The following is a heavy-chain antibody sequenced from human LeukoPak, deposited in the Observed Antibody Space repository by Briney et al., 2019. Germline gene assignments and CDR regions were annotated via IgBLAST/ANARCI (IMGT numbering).Heavy chain of an antibody. D-gene: IGHD3-10*01. J-gene: IGHJ4*02. Sequence: SVTLSLTCTVSGGSISSYYWSWIRQTPGKGLEWIGYIYYSGSTNYNPSLKSRVTISVDTSKNQFSLKLSSVTAADTAVYYCARAAPAMVRGVPRYYFDYWGQGTLVTVSS. CDR2: IYYSGST. V-gene: IGHV4-59*01. CDR3: ARAAPAMVRGVPRYYFDY. CDR1: GGSISSYY.